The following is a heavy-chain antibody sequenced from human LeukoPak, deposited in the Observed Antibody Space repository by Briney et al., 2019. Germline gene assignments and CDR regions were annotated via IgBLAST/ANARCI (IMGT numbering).Heavy chain of an antibody. D-gene: IGHD1-7*01. V-gene: IGHV3-15*01. CDR2: IKSKTDGGTT. CDR1: GFTFSNAW. Sequence: GGSLRLSCAASGFTFSNAWMSWVRQAPGKGLEWVGRIKSKTDGGTTDYAAPVKGRFTISRDDSKNTLYLQMNSLKTEDTAVYYCTTDASYNWNYSTFGYWGQGTLVTVSS. J-gene: IGHJ4*02. CDR3: TTDASYNWNYSTFGY.